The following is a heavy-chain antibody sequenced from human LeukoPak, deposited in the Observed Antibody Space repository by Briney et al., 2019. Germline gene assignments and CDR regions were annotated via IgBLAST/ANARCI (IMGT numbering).Heavy chain of an antibody. CDR3: ARGGPGQQLRNWFDP. V-gene: IGHV3-74*01. CDR1: GFTFSNHR. J-gene: IGHJ5*02. D-gene: IGHD6-13*01. CDR2: INTDGSST. Sequence: GGSLRLSCTASGFTFSNHRMDWVRQAPGKGLVWVSRINTDGSSTSYADSVKGRFTISRDNAKNTLYLQMNSLRAEDTAVYYCARGGPGQQLRNWFDPWGQGTLVTVSS.